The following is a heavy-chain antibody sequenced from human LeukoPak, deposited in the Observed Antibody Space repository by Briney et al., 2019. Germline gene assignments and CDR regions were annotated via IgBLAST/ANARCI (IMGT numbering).Heavy chain of an antibody. CDR1: GGSFTGYY. Sequence: SETLSLTCAVYGGSFTGYYWSWIRQPPGKGLEWIGEGDHTGGTKYNPSLKSRVTISADSSKNQFSLKWYSVTAADTGLYYCAKNGQRGFSFDPWGQGTLAIVAS. D-gene: IGHD2-8*01. CDR3: AKNGQRGFSFDP. CDR2: GDHTGGT. V-gene: IGHV4-34*01. J-gene: IGHJ5*02.